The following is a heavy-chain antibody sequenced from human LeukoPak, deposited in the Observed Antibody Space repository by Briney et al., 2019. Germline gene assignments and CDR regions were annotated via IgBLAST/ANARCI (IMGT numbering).Heavy chain of an antibody. CDR1: GFTLSNYA. CDR2: ITGRGGNT. D-gene: IGHD3-9*01. Sequence: GGSPRLARAASGFTLSNYAMGWVRHAPGEGLGWVPAITGRGGNTYYADSVKGRFTISRDNSKNTLYLQMHSLRDEDTAVYYCSKWGDFDVLTCYYVPDFWGQGTLVTVSS. V-gene: IGHV3-23*01. J-gene: IGHJ4*02. CDR3: SKWGDFDVLTCYYVPDF.